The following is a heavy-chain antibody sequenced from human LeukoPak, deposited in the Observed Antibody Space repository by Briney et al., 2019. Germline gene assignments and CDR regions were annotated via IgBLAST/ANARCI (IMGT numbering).Heavy chain of an antibody. V-gene: IGHV1-2*06. Sequence: ASVKVSCKASGGTFSSYAISWVRQAPGQGLEWMGRINPNSGGTNYAQKFQGRVTMTRDTSISTAYMELSRLRSDDTAVYYCAREARFLEWLLSHDAFDIWGQGTMVTVSS. J-gene: IGHJ3*02. D-gene: IGHD3-3*01. CDR1: GGTFSSYA. CDR2: INPNSGGT. CDR3: AREARFLEWLLSHDAFDI.